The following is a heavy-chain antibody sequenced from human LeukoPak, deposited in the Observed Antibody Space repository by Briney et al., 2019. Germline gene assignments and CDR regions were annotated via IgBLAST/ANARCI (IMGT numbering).Heavy chain of an antibody. J-gene: IGHJ6*02. D-gene: IGHD4-17*01. Sequence: SVKVSCKASGYTFTGYYMHWVRQAPGQGLEWMGGIIPIFGTANYAQKFQGRVTITADESTSTAYMELSSLRSEDTAVYYCASISRNYGDYLYGMDVWGQGTTVTVSS. CDR2: IIPIFGTA. V-gene: IGHV1-69*13. CDR3: ASISRNYGDYLYGMDV. CDR1: GYTFTGYY.